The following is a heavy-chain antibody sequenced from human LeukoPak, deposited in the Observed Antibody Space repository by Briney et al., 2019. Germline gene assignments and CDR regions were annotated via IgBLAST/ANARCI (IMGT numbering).Heavy chain of an antibody. D-gene: IGHD1-26*01. Sequence: PGGSLTLSCAATGFTFKDYGMLWVRQPPGKGLEWVSGINWEGGGTHYADSVKGRFTGSRDNAKNSLYLQMTSLRPEDTALYYCAKHLRATNTYIFFGLDVWGQGTTVTVSS. CDR1: GFTFKDYG. CDR2: INWEGGGT. CDR3: AKHLRATNTYIFFGLDV. J-gene: IGHJ6*02. V-gene: IGHV3-9*01.